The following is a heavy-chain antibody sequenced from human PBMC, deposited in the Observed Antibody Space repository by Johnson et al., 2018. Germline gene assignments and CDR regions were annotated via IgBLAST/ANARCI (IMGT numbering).Heavy chain of an antibody. J-gene: IGHJ1*01. CDR2: ISSSGSSYI. D-gene: IGHD4-17*01. V-gene: IGHV3-21*01. CDR1: GFTFSRYT. CDR3: ERARMPYGDYLEYFQH. Sequence: VQLVQSGGGVVQPGRSLRLSCAASGFTFSRYTLNWVRQAPGKGLEWVSSISSSGSSYIYYADSVKGRFTISRDNAKNSLYLQMNSLRAEDTAVYYCERARMPYGDYLEYFQHWGQGTLVTVSS.